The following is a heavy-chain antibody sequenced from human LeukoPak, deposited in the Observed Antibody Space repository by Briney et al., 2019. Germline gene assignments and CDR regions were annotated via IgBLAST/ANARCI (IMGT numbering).Heavy chain of an antibody. J-gene: IGHJ6*03. CDR1: GFTFSSYS. CDR2: ISSSSSYI. CDR3: ARDGGSFVGPSIAARDYYYYYMDV. D-gene: IGHD6-6*01. V-gene: IGHV3-21*01. Sequence: GGSLRLSCAASGFTFSSYSMNWVRQAPGKGLEWVSSISSSSSYIYYADSVKGGFTISRDNAKNSLYLQMNSLRAEDTAVYYCARDGGSFVGPSIAARDYYYYYMDVWGKGTTVTVSS.